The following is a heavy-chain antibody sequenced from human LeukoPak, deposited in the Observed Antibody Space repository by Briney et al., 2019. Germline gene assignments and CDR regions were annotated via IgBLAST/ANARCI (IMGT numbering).Heavy chain of an antibody. CDR2: ISGIGGRT. CDR3: AKLREWELPDLFDY. CDR1: GFTFSSYA. J-gene: IGHJ4*02. D-gene: IGHD1-26*01. Sequence: PGGSLRLSCAASGFTFSSYAMSWVRQAPGKGLEWVSGISGIGGRTYYADSVKGRFSISRDNSKNTVYLQMNSLRAEDTAVYYCAKLREWELPDLFDYWGQGTLVTVSS. V-gene: IGHV3-23*01.